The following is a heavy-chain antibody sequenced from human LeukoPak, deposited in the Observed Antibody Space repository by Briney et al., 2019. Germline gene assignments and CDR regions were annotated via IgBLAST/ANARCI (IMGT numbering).Heavy chain of an antibody. J-gene: IGHJ4*02. V-gene: IGHV3-23*01. CDR3: AKGLSAIVVISFDY. CDR2: ISGSGGST. CDR1: GFTFSSYA. Sequence: GGSLRLSCAAYGFTFSSYAMSWVRQAPGKGLEWVSAISGSGGSTYYADSVKGRFTISRDNSKNTLYLQMNSLRAEDTAVYYCAKGLSAIVVISFDYWGQGTLVTVSS. D-gene: IGHD3-22*01.